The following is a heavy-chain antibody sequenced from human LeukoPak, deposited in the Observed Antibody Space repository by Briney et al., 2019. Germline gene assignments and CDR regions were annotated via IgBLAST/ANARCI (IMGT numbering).Heavy chain of an antibody. Sequence: GGSLRLSCAASGFTFSSYSMNWVRQAPGKGLEWVSSISSSSSYIYYADSVKGRFTISRDNAKNSLYLQMNSLRAEDTAVYYCAREGDYDYVWGSYHPPTTRAFDIWGQGTMVTVSS. CDR3: AREGDYDYVWGSYHPPTTRAFDI. J-gene: IGHJ3*02. V-gene: IGHV3-21*01. CDR2: ISSSSSYI. D-gene: IGHD3-16*02. CDR1: GFTFSSYS.